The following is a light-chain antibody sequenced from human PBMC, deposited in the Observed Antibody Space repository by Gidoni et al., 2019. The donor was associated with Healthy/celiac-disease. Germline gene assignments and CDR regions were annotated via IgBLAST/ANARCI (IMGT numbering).Light chain of an antibody. CDR1: QSVSSN. CDR2: GAS. CDR3: QQYNNWPPAFT. J-gene: IGKJ3*01. V-gene: IGKV3-15*01. Sequence: EIVMTQSPATLSVSPGERATLSCRASQSVSSNLAWYQQKPGQAPRLLIYGASTRATGIPARFSGSGSGTEFTLTISSLQSEDFAVYSCQQYNNWPPAFTFGPGTKVDIK.